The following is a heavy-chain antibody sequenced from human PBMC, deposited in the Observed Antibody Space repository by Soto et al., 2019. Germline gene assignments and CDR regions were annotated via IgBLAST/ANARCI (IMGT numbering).Heavy chain of an antibody. J-gene: IGHJ4*02. CDR2: ISAYNGNT. CDR1: GYTFTSYG. V-gene: IGHV1-18*01. CDR3: AREDSIIIPAVSDF. D-gene: IGHD2-2*01. Sequence: ASVKVSCKASGYTFTSYGISWVRQALGQGLEWMGWISAYNGNTNYAQKLQGRVTMTTDTSTSTAYMELRSLRSDDTAVYYCAREDSIIIPAVSDFWGQGTLVTVSS.